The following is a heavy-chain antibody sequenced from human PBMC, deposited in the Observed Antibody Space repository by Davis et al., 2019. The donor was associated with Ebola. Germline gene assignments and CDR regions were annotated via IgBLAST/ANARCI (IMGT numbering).Heavy chain of an antibody. CDR3: VRVWYLDY. D-gene: IGHD6-13*01. V-gene: IGHV1-46*01. Sequence: ASVKVSCKASGYTFTNYYMHWVRQAPGQGLEWMGMINPNDGRTIYAQKFQGRVTISTDTSANTAYMELSSLRSEDTAVYYCVRVWYLDYWGQGTLVTVSS. CDR1: GYTFTNYY. J-gene: IGHJ4*02. CDR2: INPNDGRT.